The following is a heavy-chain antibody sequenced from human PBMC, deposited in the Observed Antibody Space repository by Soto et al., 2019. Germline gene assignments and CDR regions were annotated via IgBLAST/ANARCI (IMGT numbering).Heavy chain of an antibody. Sequence: QVQLVQSGAEVKKPGASVKVSCKASGYTFTGYYMHWVRQAPGQGLEWMGWINPNSGGTNYAQKFQGWVTMTRDTSISTAYMELSRLRSDDTAVYYCARHYYDSSGYYHGGSWFYPLGQGTLVTVSS. D-gene: IGHD3-22*01. CDR1: GYTFTGYY. V-gene: IGHV1-2*04. J-gene: IGHJ5*02. CDR2: INPNSGGT. CDR3: ARHYYDSSGYYHGGSWFYP.